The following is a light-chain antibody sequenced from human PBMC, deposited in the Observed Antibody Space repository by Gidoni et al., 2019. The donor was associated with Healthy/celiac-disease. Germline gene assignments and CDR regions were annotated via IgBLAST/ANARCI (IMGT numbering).Light chain of an antibody. Sequence: VIWMTQSPSLLSASTGYRVTISCRMSQGISNYLAWYQQKPGKAPELLIYAASTLQRGVPSRFSCSRSGTDSTLTISCLQSADFATYYCQQYYSFPWTFGQGTKVEIK. CDR3: QQYYSFPWT. V-gene: IGKV1D-8*01. CDR2: AAS. J-gene: IGKJ1*01. CDR1: QGISNY.